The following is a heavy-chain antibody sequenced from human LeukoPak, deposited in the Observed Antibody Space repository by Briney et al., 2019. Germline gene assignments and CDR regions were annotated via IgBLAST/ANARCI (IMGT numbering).Heavy chain of an antibody. J-gene: IGHJ4*02. Sequence: GGSLRLSCAASGFIFSSYAMSWVRQAPGEGREWVSAISGSGGSTYYADSVKGQFTISRDNSKNTLDLQMNRRRAEGTVVYYCAKDLRTGLNDYGGEGTLVTVS. CDR2: ISGSGGST. CDR1: GFIFSSYA. D-gene: IGHD1-1*01. CDR3: AKDLRTGLNDY. V-gene: IGHV3-23*01.